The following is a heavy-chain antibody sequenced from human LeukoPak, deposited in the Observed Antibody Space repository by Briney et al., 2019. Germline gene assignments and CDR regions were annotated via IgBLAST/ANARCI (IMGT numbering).Heavy chain of an antibody. CDR2: INPNSGGR. CDR1: GYTFTVYQ. J-gene: IGHJ4*02. CDR3: ARDYYGGNPDY. V-gene: IGHV1-2*02. Sequence: ASVKVSCKTSGYTFTVYQMHWARQAPGQALEWMGWINPNSGGRNYAQKFQGRVTMTSDTSISTVYMELSSLRSDDTAVYYCARDYYGGNPDYWGQGTLVTVSS. D-gene: IGHD4-23*01.